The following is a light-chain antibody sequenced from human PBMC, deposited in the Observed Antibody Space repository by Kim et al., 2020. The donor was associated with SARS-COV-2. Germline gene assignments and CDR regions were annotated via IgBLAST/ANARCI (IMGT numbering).Light chain of an antibody. V-gene: IGLV3-1*01. CDR2: QEN. J-gene: IGLJ3*02. CDR1: ELGDKY. Sequence: VSPGRAARLTCSEIELGDKYVCWYQQKPAQSPVLVISQENKRPSGIPERFSGSNSGNTATLTISGAQAVDEADYHCQAWDSITVFGGGTQLTVL. CDR3: QAWDSITV.